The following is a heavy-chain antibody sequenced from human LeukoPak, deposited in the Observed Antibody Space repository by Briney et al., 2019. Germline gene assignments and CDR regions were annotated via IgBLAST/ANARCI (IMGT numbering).Heavy chain of an antibody. Sequence: GGSLRLSCAPSGLFFSNYYMKWVRHAPGKGLEWVANIKQDGNWGASEDSQKGRFTNSRESGKNTLSLQMSRLRAEDTTVYYCARDRELIDTVVVLYDAFDIWGQGTAVTVSS. CDR3: ARDRELIDTVVVLYDAFDI. CDR1: GLFFSNYY. V-gene: IGHV3-7*01. J-gene: IGHJ3*02. D-gene: IGHD3-16*02. CDR2: IKQDGNWG.